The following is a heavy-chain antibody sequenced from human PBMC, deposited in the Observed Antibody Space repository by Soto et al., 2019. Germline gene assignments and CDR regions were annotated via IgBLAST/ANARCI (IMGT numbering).Heavy chain of an antibody. CDR1: GGTFSSYA. V-gene: IGHV1-69*13. D-gene: IGHD3-10*01. CDR3: ARGRGYYGSGSYYSPFDY. CDR2: IIPIFGTA. Sequence: ASVKVSCKASGGTFSSYAISWVRQAPGQGLEWMGGIIPIFGTANYAQKFQGRVTITADESTSTAYMELSSLRSEDTAVYYCARGRGYYGSGSYYSPFDYWGQGTLVTVSS. J-gene: IGHJ4*02.